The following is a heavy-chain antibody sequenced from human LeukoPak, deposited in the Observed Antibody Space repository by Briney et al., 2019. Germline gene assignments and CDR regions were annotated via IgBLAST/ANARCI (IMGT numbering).Heavy chain of an antibody. CDR1: GGSISSSSYY. D-gene: IGHD5-18*01. Sequence: SETLSLTCTVSGGSISSSSYYWGWIRQPPGKGLEWIGHIYYSGSTYYNPSLKSRVTISVDTSKNQFSLKLSSVTAADTAVYYCARERYSYGANGWFDPWGQGTLVTVSS. CDR2: IYYSGST. CDR3: ARERYSYGANGWFDP. J-gene: IGHJ5*02. V-gene: IGHV4-39*07.